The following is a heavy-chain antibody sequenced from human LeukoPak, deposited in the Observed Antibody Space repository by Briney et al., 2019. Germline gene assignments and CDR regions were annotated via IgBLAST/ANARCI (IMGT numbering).Heavy chain of an antibody. Sequence: ETLSLTCTVSGGSISSSSYYWGWVRQAPGKGLEWVSAISGSGGSTYYADSVKGRFTISRDNSKNTLYLQMNSLRAEDTAVYYCAKDLMAAYFDYWGQGTLVTVSS. V-gene: IGHV3-23*01. CDR3: AKDLMAAYFDY. CDR1: GGSISSSSYY. J-gene: IGHJ4*02. D-gene: IGHD6-25*01. CDR2: ISGSGGST.